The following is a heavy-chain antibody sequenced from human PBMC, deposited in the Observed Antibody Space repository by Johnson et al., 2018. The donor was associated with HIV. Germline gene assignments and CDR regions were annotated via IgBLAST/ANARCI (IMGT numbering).Heavy chain of an antibody. Sequence: EVHLVESGGGVVRPGGSLRLSCAASGFTFDDYDMSWVRQAPGKGLEWVSSINWNGGSTGYADSVKGRFTISRDNAKNSLYLQMNSLRAEDTAVYYCAKDPYYYDSSGYSPAFDIWGQGTMVTVSS. CDR2: INWNGGST. J-gene: IGHJ3*02. D-gene: IGHD3-22*01. V-gene: IGHV3-20*04. CDR1: GFTFDDYD. CDR3: AKDPYYYDSSGYSPAFDI.